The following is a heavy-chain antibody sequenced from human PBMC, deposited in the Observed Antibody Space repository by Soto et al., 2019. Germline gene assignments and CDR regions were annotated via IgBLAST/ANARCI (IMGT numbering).Heavy chain of an antibody. CDR2: INHSGST. J-gene: IGHJ5*02. CDR1: GGSFSGYY. V-gene: IGHV4-34*01. CDR3: ARGFGIVVVVAATRSWFDP. Sequence: QVQLQQWGAGLLKPSETLSLTCAVYGGSFSGYYWSWIRQPPGKGLEWIGEINHSGSTNYNPSLKSRVTISVDTSKNPFYLKLSSVTAADTAVYSCARGFGIVVVVAATRSWFDPWGQGTLVTVSS. D-gene: IGHD2-15*01.